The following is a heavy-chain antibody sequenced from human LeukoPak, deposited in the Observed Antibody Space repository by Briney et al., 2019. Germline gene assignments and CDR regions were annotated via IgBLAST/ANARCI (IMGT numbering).Heavy chain of an antibody. CDR1: GGSVSSYY. CDR2: IYTSGST. Sequence: SDTLSLTCTVSGGSVSSYYWSWIRQPAGKGLEWIGRIYTSGSTNYNPSLKSRVTMSVDTSKNQFSLKLSSVTAADTAVYHCARVPYDFRSGSFFDYWGQGTLVTVSS. J-gene: IGHJ4*02. CDR3: ARVPYDFRSGSFFDY. D-gene: IGHD3-3*01. V-gene: IGHV4-4*07.